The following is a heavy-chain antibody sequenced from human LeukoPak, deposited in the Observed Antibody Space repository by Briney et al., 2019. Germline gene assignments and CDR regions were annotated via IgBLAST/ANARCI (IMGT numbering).Heavy chain of an antibody. J-gene: IGHJ4*02. CDR3: ARLFMYCSGGSCYPDY. Sequence: GESLKISCKGSGYSFTSYWIGWVRQMPGKGLEWMEIIYPGDSDTRYSPSFQGQVTISADKSISTAYLQWSSLKASDTAMYYCARLFMYCSGGSCYPDYWGQGTLVTVSS. D-gene: IGHD2-15*01. V-gene: IGHV5-51*01. CDR1: GYSFTSYW. CDR2: IYPGDSDT.